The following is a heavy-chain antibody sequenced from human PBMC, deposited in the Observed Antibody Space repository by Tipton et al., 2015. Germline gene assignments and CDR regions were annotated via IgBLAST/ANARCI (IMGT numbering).Heavy chain of an antibody. CDR1: GGSLNDYY. D-gene: IGHD1-14*01. CDR3: ARTKYNRPRWYFDP. Sequence: GLVKPSETLSLTCSVSGGSLNDYYWSWIRQSPGKGLEWIGYIYYTGPTKYNPSLKSRVNISVDRAKNQFSLQLSSVTVADSAVYYCARTKYNRPRWYFDPWGKATLVTVSS. J-gene: IGHJ5*02. CDR2: IYYTGPT. V-gene: IGHV4-59*01.